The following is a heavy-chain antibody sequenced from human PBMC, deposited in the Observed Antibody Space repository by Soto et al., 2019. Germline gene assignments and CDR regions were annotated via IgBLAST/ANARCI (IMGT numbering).Heavy chain of an antibody. CDR2: SIRIFGTA. V-gene: IGHV1-69*01. J-gene: IGHJ5*02. Sequence: QVRLVQSGAEVKKPGSSVKVSCKAAGGTFSSYAISWVRQAPGQGLEWRGGSIRIFGTANYAQKFQGRFTITAEESTSTAYMELSSPRAEDAAVYYCARDPEGAPKDQRWFDPWGQGTLVTVSS. CDR3: ARDPEGAPKDQRWFDP. CDR1: GGTFSSYA.